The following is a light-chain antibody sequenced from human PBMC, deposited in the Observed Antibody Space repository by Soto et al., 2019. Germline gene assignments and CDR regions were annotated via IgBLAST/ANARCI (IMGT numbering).Light chain of an antibody. CDR3: QQYNNWPPIT. CDR1: QSVSSN. CDR2: RAS. V-gene: IGKV3-15*01. Sequence: EVVLTQSPATLSLSPGEGATLSCMASQSVSSNLAWYQHKPGQSPRLLIYRASARATGVPDRFSGSGSGTEFTLTISSLQSEDFAVYYCQQYNNWPPITFGQGTRLEIK. J-gene: IGKJ5*01.